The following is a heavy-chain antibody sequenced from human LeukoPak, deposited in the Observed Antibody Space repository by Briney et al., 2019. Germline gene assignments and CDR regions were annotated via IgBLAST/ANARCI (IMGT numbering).Heavy chain of an antibody. CDR3: AKDQTAAVGQLDY. D-gene: IGHD6-13*01. V-gene: IGHV3-23*01. Sequence: GGSLRLSCAASGFTFSSYAMSWVSQAPGKGLEWASVISASGTDTYYADSVKGRFTISRDNSQNTLYLHMNSLRAEDTAVYYCAKDQTAAVGQLDYWGQGTVVTVSS. CDR2: ISASGTDT. J-gene: IGHJ4*02. CDR1: GFTFSSYA.